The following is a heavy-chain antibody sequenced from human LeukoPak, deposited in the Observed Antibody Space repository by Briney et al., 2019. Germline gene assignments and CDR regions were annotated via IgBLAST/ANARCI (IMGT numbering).Heavy chain of an antibody. V-gene: IGHV4-39*07. J-gene: IGHJ4*02. Sequence: SETLSLTCSVSGGSITKNGYYWGWIRQSPETGLEWIGSMHYSGSTYYNPSLNSRVTISVDTSKNQFSLKLTSVTAADTAVYYCARDLLTSRAGFDYWGQGTLVTVSS. CDR1: GGSITKNGYY. CDR3: ARDLLTSRAGFDY. D-gene: IGHD4/OR15-4a*01. CDR2: MHYSGST.